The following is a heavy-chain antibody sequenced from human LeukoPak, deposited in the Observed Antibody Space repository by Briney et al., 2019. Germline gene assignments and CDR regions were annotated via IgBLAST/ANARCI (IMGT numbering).Heavy chain of an antibody. CDR3: ARVSGLGMNEYYQH. Sequence: GGSLRLSCAASGFTFSDYYMTWIRQAPGKGLEWVSYITSSYTIYYADSVKGRFTISRDNAKNTLYLQMNSLRVEDTAVYYCARVSGLGMNEYYQHWGQGTLVTVPS. J-gene: IGHJ1*01. D-gene: IGHD3-10*01. CDR2: ITSSYTI. V-gene: IGHV3-69-1*01. CDR1: GFTFSDYY.